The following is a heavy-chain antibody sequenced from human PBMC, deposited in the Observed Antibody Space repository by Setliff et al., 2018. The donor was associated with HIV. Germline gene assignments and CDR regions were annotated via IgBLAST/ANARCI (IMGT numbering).Heavy chain of an antibody. J-gene: IGHJ2*01. CDR1: GGSISSGGYY. V-gene: IGHV4-39*07. CDR2: IYYSGST. D-gene: IGHD3-3*01. CDR3: ARGVGEYYNFWSGYPAWYFDL. Sequence: SETLSLTCTVSGGSISSGGYYWSWIRQHPGKGLEWIGTIYYSGSTYYNPSLQSRVTISVDTSKNQFSLKLSSVTAADTAVYYCARGVGEYYNFWSGYPAWYFDLWGRGTLVTVSS.